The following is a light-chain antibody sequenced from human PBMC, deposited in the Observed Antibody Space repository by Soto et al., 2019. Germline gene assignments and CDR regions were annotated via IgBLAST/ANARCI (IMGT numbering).Light chain of an antibody. J-gene: IGLJ1*01. CDR3: SSFAGSNNFPYV. Sequence: QAVVTQPPSVSGAPGQRVSISCTGSTSNIGAPYDVHWYQHLPGTAPKLMIYEINKRPSGVPDRFSGSKSGNTASLTVSGLQAEDEADYYCSSFAGSNNFPYVFGTGTKVTVL. CDR1: TSNIGAPYD. CDR2: EIN. V-gene: IGLV1-40*01.